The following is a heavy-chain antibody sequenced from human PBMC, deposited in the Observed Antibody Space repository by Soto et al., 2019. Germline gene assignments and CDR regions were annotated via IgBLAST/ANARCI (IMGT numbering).Heavy chain of an antibody. Sequence: EVQLLESGGGLVQPGGSLRLSCAASGFTFSSYAMSWVRQAPGKGLEWVSAISGSGGSTYYADSVKGRFTISRDNSKNTLYLQMNSLRAEDTAVYYCAKTKDCSGGSCYRAFAIWGQGTMVTVSS. D-gene: IGHD2-15*01. CDR3: AKTKDCSGGSCYRAFAI. CDR1: GFTFSSYA. CDR2: ISGSGGST. V-gene: IGHV3-23*01. J-gene: IGHJ3*02.